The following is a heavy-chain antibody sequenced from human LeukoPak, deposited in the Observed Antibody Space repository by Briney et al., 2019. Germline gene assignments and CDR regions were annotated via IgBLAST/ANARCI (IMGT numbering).Heavy chain of an antibody. CDR3: ARVLSDYYGYYFDY. CDR2: IYYSGST. D-gene: IGHD3-10*01. V-gene: IGHV4-31*03. J-gene: IGHJ4*02. Sequence: SETLSLTCTVSGGSIGSGGYYWSWIRQHPGKGLEWIGYIYYSGSTYYNPSLKSRVTISVDTSKNQFSLKLSSVTAADTAVYYCARVLSDYYGYYFDYWGQGTLVTVSS. CDR1: GGSIGSGGYY.